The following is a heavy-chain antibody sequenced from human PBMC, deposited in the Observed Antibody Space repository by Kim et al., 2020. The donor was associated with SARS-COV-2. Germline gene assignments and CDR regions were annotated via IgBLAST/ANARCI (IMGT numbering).Heavy chain of an antibody. Sequence: FQGRVTMTRDTSISTAYMELSRLRSDDTAVYYCARDGEGLAISFLYYFDYWGQGTLVTVSS. CDR3: ARDGEGLAISFLYYFDY. J-gene: IGHJ4*02. D-gene: IGHD3-10*01. V-gene: IGHV1-2*02.